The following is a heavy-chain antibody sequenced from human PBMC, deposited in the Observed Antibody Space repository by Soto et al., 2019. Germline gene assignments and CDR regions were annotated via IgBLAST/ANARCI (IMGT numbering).Heavy chain of an antibody. CDR1: GFSLSTSGVG. D-gene: IGHD3-9*01. J-gene: IGHJ3*01. CDR3: FLTLSGHGQDIYDF. Sequence: PTLVNPTQTLTLTCTFSGFSLSTSGVGVGWIRQPPGKALEWLALLYWDDDKRYSPSLKSRLAITRDTSKNQVVLTMTNMDPADTATYYCFLTLSGHGQDIYDFRGQGSLDTVSS. CDR2: LYWDDDK. V-gene: IGHV2-5*02.